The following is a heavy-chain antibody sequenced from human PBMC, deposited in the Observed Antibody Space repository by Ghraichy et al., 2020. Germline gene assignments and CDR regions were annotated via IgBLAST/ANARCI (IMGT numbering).Heavy chain of an antibody. J-gene: IGHJ5*02. D-gene: IGHD3-9*01. Sequence: SETLSLTCTVSGGSISSGGYYWSWIRQHPGKGLEWIGYIYYSGSTNYNPSLKSRVTISVDTSKNQFSLKLSSVTTADTAVYYCARELTNGHNWFDPWGQGTLVTVSS. CDR2: IYYSGST. CDR1: GGSISSGGYY. V-gene: IGHV4-61*08. CDR3: ARELTNGHNWFDP.